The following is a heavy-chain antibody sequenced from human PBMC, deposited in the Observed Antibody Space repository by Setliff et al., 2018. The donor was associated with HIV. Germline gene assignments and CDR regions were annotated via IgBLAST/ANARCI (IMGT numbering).Heavy chain of an antibody. CDR3: AKYGGSSWSVGLDY. D-gene: IGHD6-13*01. J-gene: IGHJ4*02. Sequence: PGGSLRLSCAASGFTFSSYFMHWVRQAPGKGLEYVSAISSNGGSTYYADSVKGRFTISRDNSKNTLYLQINSLRAEDTAVYYCAKYGGSSWSVGLDYWGQGTLVTVSS. CDR2: ISSNGGST. CDR1: GFTFSSYF. V-gene: IGHV3-64*04.